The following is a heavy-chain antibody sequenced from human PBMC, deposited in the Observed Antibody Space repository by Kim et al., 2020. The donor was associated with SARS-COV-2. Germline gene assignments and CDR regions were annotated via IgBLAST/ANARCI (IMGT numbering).Heavy chain of an antibody. Sequence: YIYYEDTMKGRFTISRENAKNSLYQQMNSLRAEDTAVYYCARDREDSIDYWGQGTLVTVSS. J-gene: IGHJ4*02. CDR2: YI. V-gene: IGHV3-21*01. CDR3: ARDREDSIDY.